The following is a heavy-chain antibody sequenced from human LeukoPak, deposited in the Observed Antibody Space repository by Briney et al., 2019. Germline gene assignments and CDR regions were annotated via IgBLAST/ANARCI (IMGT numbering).Heavy chain of an antibody. V-gene: IGHV1-2*02. J-gene: IGHJ4*02. D-gene: IGHD7-27*01. CDR3: ARGPHWDPHFDY. CDR1: GGTFSNYV. Sequence: ASVKVSCKASGGTFSNYVINWVRQAPGQGLEWMGWINPNSGGTNYAQKFLGRVTMTRDTSISTAYMELSRLRSDDTAVYYCARGPHWDPHFDYWGQGTLVTVSS. CDR2: INPNSGGT.